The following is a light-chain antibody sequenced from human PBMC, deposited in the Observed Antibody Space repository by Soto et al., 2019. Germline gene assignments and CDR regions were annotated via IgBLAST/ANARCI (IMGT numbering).Light chain of an antibody. CDR3: QQYNNYPWT. Sequence: DIQMTPSPSTLSASLGARVTITCRASQSISSWLAWYQQKPGKAPKLLIYKASSLESGVPSRFNGSGSRTEFTLTISSLQPDYFATYFCQQYNNYPWTGRQALDVEIK. CDR1: QSISSW. CDR2: KAS. V-gene: IGKV1-5*03. J-gene: IGKJ1*01.